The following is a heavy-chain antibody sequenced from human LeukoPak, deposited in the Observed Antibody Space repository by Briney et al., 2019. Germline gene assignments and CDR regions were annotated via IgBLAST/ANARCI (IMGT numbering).Heavy chain of an antibody. V-gene: IGHV5-51*01. CDR2: IYPGDSHT. D-gene: IGHD3-22*01. Sequence: GESLKISCKGSGYSFSSYWSGWVREMPGKGLEWMGIIYPGDSHTRYSPSFQGQVTISADKSTSTAYLQWSSLKASDTAMYYCARGIFGGLSDSSGYPVVALDYWGQGTLVTVSS. CDR1: GYSFSSYW. CDR3: ARGIFGGLSDSSGYPVVALDY. J-gene: IGHJ4*02.